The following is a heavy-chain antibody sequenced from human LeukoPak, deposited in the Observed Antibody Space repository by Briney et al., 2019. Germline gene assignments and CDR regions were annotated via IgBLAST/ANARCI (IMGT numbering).Heavy chain of an antibody. D-gene: IGHD5-18*01. CDR2: INPSSGST. V-gene: IGHV1-46*01. Sequence: ASVKVSFKASGYTFTTYYMHWVRQAPGQGLEWMGIINPSSGSTSYAQKFQGRVTMTRDTSTSTVYMELSSLRSEDTAIYYCARVLGAHRYGSIDYWGQGTLVTVSS. J-gene: IGHJ4*02. CDR3: ARVLGAHRYGSIDY. CDR1: GYTFTTYY.